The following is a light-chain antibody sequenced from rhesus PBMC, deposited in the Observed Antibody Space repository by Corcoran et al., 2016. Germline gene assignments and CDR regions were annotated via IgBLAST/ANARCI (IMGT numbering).Light chain of an antibody. CDR3: QHGYGTPYS. J-gene: IGKJ2*01. V-gene: IGKV1-74*01. CDR2: KAS. CDR1: ENVNNY. Sequence: DIQMTQSPSSLSASVGDRVTITCRASENVNNYFNWYQQKPGKAPKLLMYKASTLTSGVPSRFSGRGSGTDYTFTISSLQPEDVATYYCQHGYGTPYSFGQGTKVEIK.